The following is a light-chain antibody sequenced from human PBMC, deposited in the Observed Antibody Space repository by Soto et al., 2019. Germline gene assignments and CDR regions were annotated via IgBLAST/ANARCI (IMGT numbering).Light chain of an antibody. CDR3: QQSYSTPYT. CDR1: QSISSY. Sequence: DIQMTQSPSSLSAYVGDRVTITCRASQSISSYLNWYQQKPGKAPKLLIYAASSLQSGGTSRFSGSGSGTDFTLTISSLQPEDFATYYCQQSYSTPYTFGQGTKVDIK. J-gene: IGKJ2*01. V-gene: IGKV1-39*01. CDR2: AAS.